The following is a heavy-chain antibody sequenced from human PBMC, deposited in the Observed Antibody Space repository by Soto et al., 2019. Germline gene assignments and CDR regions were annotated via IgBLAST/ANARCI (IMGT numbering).Heavy chain of an antibody. J-gene: IGHJ4*02. CDR1: GGSISSYY. CDR2: IYYSGTI. Sequence: SETLSLTCTVSGGSISSYYWSWIRQPPGKGLEWIGYIYYSGTIKYNPSLKSRVTISVDTSKNQFSLKLGSVTAADTAVYYCARTQMARLYFDYWGQGTLVTVSS. V-gene: IGHV4-59*01. D-gene: IGHD5-12*01. CDR3: ARTQMARLYFDY.